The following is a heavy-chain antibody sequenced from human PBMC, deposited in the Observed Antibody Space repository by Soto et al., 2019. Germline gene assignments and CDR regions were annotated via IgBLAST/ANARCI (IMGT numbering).Heavy chain of an antibody. CDR2: TYYRSKWYN. CDR1: GDSVSSNSAA. V-gene: IGHV6-1*01. CDR3: ARYSSGWHDAFDI. D-gene: IGHD6-19*01. J-gene: IGHJ3*02. Sequence: SQTLSLTCVISGDSVSSNSAAWNWSRQSPSRGLEWLGRTYYRSKWYNDYAVSVKSRITINPDTSKNQFSLQLNSVTPEDTAVYYCARYSSGWHDAFDIWGQGTMVTVSS.